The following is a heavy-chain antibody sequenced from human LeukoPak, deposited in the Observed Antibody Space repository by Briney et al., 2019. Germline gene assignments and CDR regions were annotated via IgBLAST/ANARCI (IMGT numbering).Heavy chain of an antibody. D-gene: IGHD5-12*01. Sequence: PGGSLRLSCAASGFTFSSYEMNWVRQAPGKGLEWVSYISSSGSTIYYADSVKGRFTISRDNAKNSLYLQMNSLRAEDTAVYYCARASGYDWEDEYFQHWGQGTLVTVSS. J-gene: IGHJ1*01. CDR3: ARASGYDWEDEYFQH. CDR1: GFTFSSYE. V-gene: IGHV3-48*03. CDR2: ISSSGSTI.